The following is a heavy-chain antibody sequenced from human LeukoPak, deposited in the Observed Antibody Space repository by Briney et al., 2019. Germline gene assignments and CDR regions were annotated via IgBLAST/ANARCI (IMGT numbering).Heavy chain of an antibody. CDR1: KFSFSSYA. V-gene: IGHV3-48*02. Sequence: PGGSLRLSCAASKFSFSSYAMSWVRQAPGKGLEWISYISSSSSAMYYADSVKGRFTISRDNAKNSLYLQMSSLRDEDTAVYYCAQKGGTDHWGQGTLVTVSS. CDR3: AQKGGTDH. D-gene: IGHD2-15*01. J-gene: IGHJ4*02. CDR2: ISSSSSAM.